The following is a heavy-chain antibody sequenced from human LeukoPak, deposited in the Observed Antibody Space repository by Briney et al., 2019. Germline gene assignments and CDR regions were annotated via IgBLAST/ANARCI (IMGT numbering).Heavy chain of an antibody. J-gene: IGHJ5*02. V-gene: IGHV4-30-4*01. CDR1: GGSISSGDYY. D-gene: IGHD3-3*01. CDR2: IYYSGST. Sequence: SETLSLTCTVSGGSISSGDYYWSWIRQLPGKGLEWIGYIYYSGSTYYNPSLKSRVTISVDTSKNQFSLKLSSVTAADTAVYYCARETYDFWSDLNWFDPWGQGTLVTVSS. CDR3: ARETYDFWSDLNWFDP.